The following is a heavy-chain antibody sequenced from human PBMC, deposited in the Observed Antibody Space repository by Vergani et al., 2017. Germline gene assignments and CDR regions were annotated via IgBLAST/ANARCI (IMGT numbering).Heavy chain of an antibody. CDR3: ARESQPLXWGSSFRRYYYYYYMDV. CDR1: GGTFSSYA. J-gene: IGHJ6*03. D-gene: IGHD7-27*01. Sequence: QVQLVQSGAEVKKPGSSVKVSCKASGGTFSSYAISWVRQAPGQGLEWMGRIIPIFGTANYAQKFQGRVTITADKSTGTAYMELSSLRSEDTAVFYCARESQPLXWGSSFRRYYYYYYMDVWGKGTTVTVSS. V-gene: IGHV1-69*14. CDR2: IIPIFGTA.